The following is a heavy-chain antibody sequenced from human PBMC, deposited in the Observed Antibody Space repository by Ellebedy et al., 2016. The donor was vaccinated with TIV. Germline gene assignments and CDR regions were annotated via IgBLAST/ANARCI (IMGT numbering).Heavy chain of an antibody. CDR3: ARDLAAGKQYYYYYGMDA. V-gene: IGHV1-18*01. CDR1: GYRFTDYG. Sequence: ASVKVSCKPSGYRFTDYGISWVRQAPGQGLEWMGWINTNTGNTNYAPKLQDRVTLSTDTSASTAYMELRSLRSDDTAVYYCARDLAAGKQYYYYYGMDAWGQGTLVTVSS. CDR2: INTNTGNT. D-gene: IGHD6-13*01. J-gene: IGHJ6*02.